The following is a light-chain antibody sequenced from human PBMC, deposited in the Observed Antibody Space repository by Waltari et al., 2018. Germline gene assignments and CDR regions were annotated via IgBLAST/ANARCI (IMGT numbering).Light chain of an antibody. Sequence: VLTQSPGTLSLSPGEGATLSCRASQSISHYLACYQQKPGQAARLLIYHASSRATGIPDRFSGSGSGTDFSLTISRLEPEDFAVYYCQHYVNLPATFGQGTKVEIK. CDR2: HAS. V-gene: IGKV3-20*01. CDR3: QHYVNLPAT. CDR1: QSISHY. J-gene: IGKJ1*01.